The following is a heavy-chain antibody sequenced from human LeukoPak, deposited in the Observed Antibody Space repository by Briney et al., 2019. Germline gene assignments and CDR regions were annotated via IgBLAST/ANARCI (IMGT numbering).Heavy chain of an antibody. V-gene: IGHV3-30*18. J-gene: IGHJ4*02. CDR2: ISYDGSNK. D-gene: IGHD1-26*01. CDR3: AKSPVGAMDY. Sequence: PGRSLRLSCAASGFTFSSYGIHWVRQAPGKGLEWVAVISYDGSNKYYADSVKGRFTISRDNSKNTLYLQMNSLRAEDTAVYYCAKSPVGAMDYWGQGTLVTVSS. CDR1: GFTFSSYG.